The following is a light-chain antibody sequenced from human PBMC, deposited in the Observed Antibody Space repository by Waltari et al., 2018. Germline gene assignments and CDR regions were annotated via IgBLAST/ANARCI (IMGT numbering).Light chain of an antibody. J-gene: IGKJ1*01. CDR3: QNHERLPAT. Sequence: EVVLTQSPGTLSLSPGERATLFCRASQSISRYLVWYQQRPGQAPRLLIYGGSIRAAGIPDRFSGSGSGTDFTLSISRLEPEDFAVYYCQNHERLPATFGQGTRVEIK. CDR2: GGS. V-gene: IGKV3-20*01. CDR1: QSISRY.